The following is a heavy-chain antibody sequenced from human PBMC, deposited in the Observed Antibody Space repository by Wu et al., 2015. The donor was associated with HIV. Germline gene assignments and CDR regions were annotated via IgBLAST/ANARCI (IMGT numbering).Heavy chain of an antibody. D-gene: IGHD5/OR15-5a*01. CDR2: VVPISGST. V-gene: IGHV1-69*12. CDR1: GGDFKNNA. Sequence: QVQVVQSGGEMKKPGSSVRVSCKASGGDFKNNAISWVRQAPGQGLEWVGGVVPISGSTYSAQRFKDKVTIRADESKTVVFLEMSGLTTEDTAVYYCATSTIVHITARRVGFRRADWYFNVWGRGTLVTVSS. CDR3: ATSTIVHITARRVGFRRADWYFNV. J-gene: IGHJ2*01.